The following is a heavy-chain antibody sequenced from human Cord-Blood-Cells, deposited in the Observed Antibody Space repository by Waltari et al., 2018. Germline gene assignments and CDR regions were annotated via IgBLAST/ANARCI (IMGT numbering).Heavy chain of an antibody. Sequence: EVQLVQSGAEVKKPGESLKISCKGSGYSFTSYWIGWVRQMPGKGLEWMGIIYPGDSDTRYSPSFQGQVTISADKSISTAYLQWSSLKASDTAMYYCARTLMYSSSYYYYGMDVWGQGTTVTVSS. CDR3: ARTLMYSSSYYYYGMDV. CDR2: IYPGDSDT. CDR1: GYSFTSYW. V-gene: IGHV5-51*01. J-gene: IGHJ6*02. D-gene: IGHD6-13*01.